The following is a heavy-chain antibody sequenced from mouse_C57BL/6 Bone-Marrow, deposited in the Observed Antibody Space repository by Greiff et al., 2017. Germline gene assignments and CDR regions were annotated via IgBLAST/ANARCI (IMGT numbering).Heavy chain of an antibody. D-gene: IGHD2-4*01. J-gene: IGHJ2*01. CDR1: GYAFSSYW. V-gene: IGHV1-80*01. CDR2: IYPGDGDT. CDR3: ARGRDYAGYYFDY. Sequence: QVQLQQSGAELVKPGASVKISCKASGYAFSSYWMNWVKQRPGKGLEWIGQIYPGDGDTNYNGKFKGKATLTADTSSSTAYMQLSSLTSEDSAAYYCARGRDYAGYYFDYWGQGTTLTVSS.